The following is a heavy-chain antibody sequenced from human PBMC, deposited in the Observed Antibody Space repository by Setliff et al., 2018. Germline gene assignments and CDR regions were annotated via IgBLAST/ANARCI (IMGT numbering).Heavy chain of an antibody. CDR3: VRDFYDSGNDAFDL. CDR1: GFTLRSYW. D-gene: IGHD4-17*01. J-gene: IGHJ3*01. Sequence: LRLSCAASGFTLRSYWMSWVRQAPGKGLEWVANIKEDGSETYYGGSVKGRFTISRDSGKNTLYLQMDDLRVEDTAVYYCVRDFYDSGNDAFDLWGQGTLVTVS. CDR2: IKEDGSET. V-gene: IGHV3-7*01.